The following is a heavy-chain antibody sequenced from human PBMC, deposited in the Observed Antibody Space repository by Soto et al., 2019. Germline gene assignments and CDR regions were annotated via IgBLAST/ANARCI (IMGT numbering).Heavy chain of an antibody. Sequence: VPLLESGGGLVQPGGSLRLSCAASGFTFSSYAMSWVRQAPGKGLEWVSAISGSGGSTYYADSVKGRFTISRDNSKNTLYLQMNSLRAEDTAVYYCAKDFDTYYYGSGSYDYWGQGTLVTVSS. D-gene: IGHD3-10*01. CDR1: GFTFSSYA. CDR3: AKDFDTYYYGSGSYDY. V-gene: IGHV3-23*01. CDR2: ISGSGGST. J-gene: IGHJ4*02.